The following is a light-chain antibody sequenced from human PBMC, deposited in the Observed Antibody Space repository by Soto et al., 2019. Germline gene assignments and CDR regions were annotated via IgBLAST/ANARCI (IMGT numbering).Light chain of an antibody. CDR1: QSVNSN. CDR2: DAF. V-gene: IGKV3-11*01. CDR3: QQRSSRPLT. J-gene: IGKJ4*01. Sequence: EIVLTQSPATLSLSPGERATLSCRASQSVNSNLAWYQQKPGQPPSLLIYDAFLRATGIPARFSGSGAGTDFTLTISSLEPEDFAVYYCQQRSSRPLTFGGGTKVEI.